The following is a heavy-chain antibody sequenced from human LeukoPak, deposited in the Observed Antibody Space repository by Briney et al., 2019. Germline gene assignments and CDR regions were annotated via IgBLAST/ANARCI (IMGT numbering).Heavy chain of an antibody. CDR1: GFTFSSYS. V-gene: IGHV3-48*02. CDR2: ITASGTAI. Sequence: GGSLRLSCAASGFTFSSYSMNWVRQAPGKGLEWVSHITASGTAIFYADSVKGRFTISRDNAKNSLYLQMNSLRDEDTAVYYCASSGSYRFDYWGQGTLVTVSS. CDR3: ASSGSYRFDY. D-gene: IGHD1-26*01. J-gene: IGHJ4*02.